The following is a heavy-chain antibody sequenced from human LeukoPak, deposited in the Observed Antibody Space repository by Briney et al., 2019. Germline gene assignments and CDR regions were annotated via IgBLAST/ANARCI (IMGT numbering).Heavy chain of an antibody. Sequence: PSETLSLTCTVSGGSIGSYYWSWIRQPPGKGLEWIGYIYYSGSTNYNPSLKSRVTISVDTSKNQFSLKLSSVTAADTAVYYCARGLVPNYWGQGTLVTVSS. J-gene: IGHJ4*02. D-gene: IGHD6-19*01. CDR3: ARGLVPNY. CDR1: GGSIGSYY. V-gene: IGHV4-59*08. CDR2: IYYSGST.